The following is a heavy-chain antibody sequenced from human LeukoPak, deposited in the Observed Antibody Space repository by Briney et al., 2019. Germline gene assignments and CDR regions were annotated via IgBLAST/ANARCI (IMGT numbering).Heavy chain of an antibody. CDR3: ARAPQYDSSGYYDPYYFDY. J-gene: IGHJ4*02. CDR2: IYTSGST. D-gene: IGHD3-22*01. Sequence: SETLSLTCTVSGGSISSYYWSWIRQPAVKGLEWIGRIYTSGSTNYNPSLKSRVTMSVDTSKNQFSLKLSSVTAADTAVYYCARAPQYDSSGYYDPYYFDYWGQGTLVTVSS. CDR1: GGSISSYY. V-gene: IGHV4-4*07.